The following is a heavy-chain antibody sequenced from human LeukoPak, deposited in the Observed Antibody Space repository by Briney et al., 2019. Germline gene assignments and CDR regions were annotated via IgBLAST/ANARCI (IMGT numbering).Heavy chain of an antibody. CDR3: AIGRDCSGGSCPSDY. CDR1: GGTFSSYA. Sequence: APVKVSCKASGGTFSSYAISWVRQAPGQGREWMGGIIPIFGTANYAQKFQGRVTITADESTSTAYMELSSLRSEDTAVYYCAIGRDCSGGSCPSDYWGQGTLVTVSS. V-gene: IGHV1-69*13. J-gene: IGHJ4*02. CDR2: IIPIFGTA. D-gene: IGHD2-15*01.